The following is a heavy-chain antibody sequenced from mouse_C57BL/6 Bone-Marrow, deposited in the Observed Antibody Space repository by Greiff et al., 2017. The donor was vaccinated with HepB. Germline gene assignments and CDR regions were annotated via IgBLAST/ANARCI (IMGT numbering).Heavy chain of an antibody. D-gene: IGHD2-4*01. J-gene: IGHJ3*01. CDR2: IYPGSGST. CDR3: AREDDYGAWFAY. V-gene: IGHV1-55*01. Sequence: VQLQQPGAELVKPGASVKMSCKASGYTFTSYWITWVKQRPGQGLEWIGDIYPGSGSTNYNEKFKSKATLTVDTSSSTAYMQLSSLTSEDSAVYYCAREDDYGAWFAYWGRGTLVTVSA. CDR1: GYTFTSYW.